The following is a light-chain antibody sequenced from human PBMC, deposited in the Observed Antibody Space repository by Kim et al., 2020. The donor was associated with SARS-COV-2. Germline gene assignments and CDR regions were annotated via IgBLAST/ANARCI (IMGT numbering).Light chain of an antibody. V-gene: IGKV3-15*01. CDR3: QQYNNWPPYT. CDR1: QSISSN. Sequence: EIVMTQSPATLSVSPGERATLSCRASQSISSNLAWYQHNPGQAPRLLIYGASARATGIPARFSGSGSGTDFTLTISSLQSEDFAVYYCQQYNNWPPYTFGQGTKLEI. J-gene: IGKJ2*01. CDR2: GAS.